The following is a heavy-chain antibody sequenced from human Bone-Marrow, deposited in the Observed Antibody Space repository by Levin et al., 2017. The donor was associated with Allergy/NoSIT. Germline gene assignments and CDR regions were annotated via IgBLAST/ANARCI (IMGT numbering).Heavy chain of an antibody. J-gene: IGHJ4*02. Sequence: RSQTLSLTCAVSGYSISSDYYWGWIRQPPGEGLEWIGNIYHSGSTYYNPSLKSRVTISVDTSKNQFSLKVTSVTAADTAVYYCARTLGYCSGDSCYFYFDYWGRGTLVTVSS. CDR2: IYHSGST. CDR1: GYSISSDYY. CDR3: ARTLGYCSGDSCYFYFDY. V-gene: IGHV4-38-2*01. D-gene: IGHD2-15*01.